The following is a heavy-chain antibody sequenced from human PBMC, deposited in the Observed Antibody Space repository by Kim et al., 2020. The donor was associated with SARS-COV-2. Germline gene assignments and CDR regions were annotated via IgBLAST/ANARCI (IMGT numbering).Heavy chain of an antibody. V-gene: IGHV3-7*03. Sequence: GGSLRLSCAASGFTFSSYWMSWVRQAPGKGLEWVANIKQDGSEKYYVDSVKGRFTISRDNAKNSLYLQMNSLRAEDTAVYYCASQQLWLQADWFDPWGQRTLVTVSS. CDR3: ASQQLWLQADWFDP. J-gene: IGHJ5*02. CDR2: IKQDGSEK. CDR1: GFTFSSYW. D-gene: IGHD5-18*01.